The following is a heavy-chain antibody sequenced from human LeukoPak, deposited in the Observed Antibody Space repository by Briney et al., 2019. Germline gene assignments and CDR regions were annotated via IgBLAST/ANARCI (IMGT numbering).Heavy chain of an antibody. V-gene: IGHV4-59*11. J-gene: IGHJ4*02. CDR3: ASRPADTTWYGVFDY. CDR1: GGSINSHY. CDR2: IFNTGNT. Sequence: KSSETLSPTCSVSGGSINSHYWSWIRQPPGKRLEWIGYIFNTGNTNYNPSLASRVTMSVDTSRAQFFLRLSPVTAADTAIYYCASRPADTTWYGVFDYWSQGTLVTVSS. D-gene: IGHD3-10*01.